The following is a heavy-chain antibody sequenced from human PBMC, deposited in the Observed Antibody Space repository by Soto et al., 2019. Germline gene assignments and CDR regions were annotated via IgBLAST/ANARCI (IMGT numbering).Heavy chain of an antibody. CDR1: GYTFTSYG. CDR2: ISAYNGNT. CDR3: ARGGRIQPPAMTV. J-gene: IGHJ4*02. D-gene: IGHD2-2*01. Sequence: GASVKVSCKASGYTFTSYGISWVRHAPGQGLEWMGWISAYNGNTNYAQKLQGRVSMTTDTSTTTAYMELRSLISDDTAAYYCARGGRIQPPAMTVWGQGTLVTVSS. V-gene: IGHV1-18*01.